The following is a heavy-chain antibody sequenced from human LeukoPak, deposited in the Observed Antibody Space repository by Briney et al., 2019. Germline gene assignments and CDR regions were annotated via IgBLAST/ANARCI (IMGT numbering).Heavy chain of an antibody. CDR3: VRRDSGWNYFDY. J-gene: IGHJ4*02. Sequence: KASQTLSLTCAVSGGSINSHYWGWIRQPPGKGLQWIGDIYYTGKNNYNPSLKSRVTISLDTSKDHLSLNLTSVLAADTAIYYCVRRDSGWNYFDYWGQGILVTVSS. CDR2: IYYTGKN. V-gene: IGHV4-59*08. CDR1: GGSINSHY. D-gene: IGHD5-12*01.